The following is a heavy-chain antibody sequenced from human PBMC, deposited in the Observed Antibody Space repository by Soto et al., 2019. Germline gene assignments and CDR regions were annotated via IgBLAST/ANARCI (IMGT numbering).Heavy chain of an antibody. V-gene: IGHV3-30-3*01. J-gene: IGHJ6*02. CDR2: IKHDGSEI. CDR3: VRVGWGYSYGNGMDG. D-gene: IGHD5-18*01. Sequence: PWGSLRLSCLASGFGFSGYSMHWVRQAPGKGLDWVAVIKHDGSEIYYEDSVKGRFTISKDDSKNTLHLQMNALRVDDTALYYCVRVGWGYSYGNGMDGWGQGTTVTVSS. CDR1: GFGFSGYS.